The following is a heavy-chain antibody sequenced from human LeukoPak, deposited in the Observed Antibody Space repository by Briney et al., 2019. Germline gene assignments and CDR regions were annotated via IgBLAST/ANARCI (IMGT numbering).Heavy chain of an antibody. D-gene: IGHD1-26*01. CDR3: AREIVGAIKSYFDY. Sequence: GGSLRLSCVASKFTFSSYWMSWVRQAPGKGLEWVANIRQDGGLKHYVDSVKGRFTISRGNAENSLYLQMNSLRAEDTAVYYCAREIVGAIKSYFDYWGQGTLVTASS. J-gene: IGHJ4*02. V-gene: IGHV3-7*01. CDR2: IRQDGGLK. CDR1: KFTFSSYW.